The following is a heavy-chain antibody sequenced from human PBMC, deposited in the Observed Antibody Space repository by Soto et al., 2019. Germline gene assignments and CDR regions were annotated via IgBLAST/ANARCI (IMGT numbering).Heavy chain of an antibody. D-gene: IGHD6-13*01. Sequence: SETLSLTCTVSGGSISSSSYYWGWIRQPPGKGLEWIGSIYYSGSTYYNPSLKSRVTISVDTSKNQFSLKLSSVTAADTAVYYCAGQQLVAFYYGMDVWGQGTTVTVSS. CDR1: GGSISSSSYY. CDR3: AGQQLVAFYYGMDV. CDR2: IYYSGST. V-gene: IGHV4-39*01. J-gene: IGHJ6*02.